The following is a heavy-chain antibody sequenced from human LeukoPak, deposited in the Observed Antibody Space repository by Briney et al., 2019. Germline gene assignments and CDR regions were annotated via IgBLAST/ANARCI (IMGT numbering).Heavy chain of an antibody. CDR3: ARVNDAFDI. V-gene: IGHV3-64*01. Sequence: PGRSLRLSCAASGFTFSSYAMHWVRQAPGKGLEYVSAISSNGGSTYYANSVKGRFTISRDNSKNTLYLQMGSLRAEDMAVYYCARVNDAFDIWGQGTMVTVSS. CDR1: GFTFSSYA. J-gene: IGHJ3*02. CDR2: ISSNGGST.